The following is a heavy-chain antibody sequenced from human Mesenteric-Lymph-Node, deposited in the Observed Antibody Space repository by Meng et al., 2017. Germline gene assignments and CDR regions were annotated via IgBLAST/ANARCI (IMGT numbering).Heavy chain of an antibody. J-gene: IGHJ6*02. V-gene: IGHV4-59*01. Sequence: SETLSLTCTVSGGSISSYYWSWIRQPAGKGLEWIGYIYYSGSTNYNPSLKSRVTISVDTSKNQFSLKLSSVTAADTAVYYCARGQRTGGYYYYYGMDVWGQGTTVTVSS. CDR1: GGSISSYY. CDR2: IYYSGST. CDR3: ARGQRTGGYYYYYGMDV. D-gene: IGHD1-1*01.